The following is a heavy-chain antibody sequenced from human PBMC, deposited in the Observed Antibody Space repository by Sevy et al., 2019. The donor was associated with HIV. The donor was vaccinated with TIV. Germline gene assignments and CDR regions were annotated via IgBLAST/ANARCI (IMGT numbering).Heavy chain of an antibody. CDR2: ITSSSTYI. V-gene: IGHV3-21*01. CDR1: GFIFNTYN. J-gene: IGHJ3*02. Sequence: GGSLRLSCAASGFIFNTYNMNWVRQAPGKGLEWVSSITSSSTYIYYADSVRGRFTISRDNTKNSLFLQMNSLRAEDTAVYYCARSFGSGTYWDAFDIWGRGTLATVSS. CDR3: ARSFGSGTYWDAFDI. D-gene: IGHD3-10*01.